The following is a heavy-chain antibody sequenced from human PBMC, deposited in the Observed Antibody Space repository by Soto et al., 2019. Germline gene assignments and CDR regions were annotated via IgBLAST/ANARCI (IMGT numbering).Heavy chain of an antibody. V-gene: IGHV4-59*01. J-gene: IGHJ5*02. Sequence: SETLSLTCTVSGGSISSYYWSWIRQPPGKGLEWIGYIYYSGSTNYNPSLKSRVTISVDTSKNQFSLKLSSVTAADTAVYYCARVFCSGGSCWFDPWGQGTLVTVS. CDR2: IYYSGST. CDR1: GGSISSYY. D-gene: IGHD2-15*01. CDR3: ARVFCSGGSCWFDP.